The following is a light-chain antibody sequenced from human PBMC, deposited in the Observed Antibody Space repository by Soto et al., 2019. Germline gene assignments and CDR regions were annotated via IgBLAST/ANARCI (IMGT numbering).Light chain of an antibody. CDR3: SSYTTSNTRQIV. V-gene: IGLV2-14*03. CDR2: DVT. J-gene: IGLJ1*01. CDR1: SSDVGGYNY. Sequence: QSVLTQPAYVYGFPGHSITISCTGTSSDVGGYNYVSWYQHHPGKAPKLIIYDVTNRPSGVSNPFSGSKSGNTASLTISGLQPEDEADYYCSSYTTSNTRQIVFGTGTKVTVL.